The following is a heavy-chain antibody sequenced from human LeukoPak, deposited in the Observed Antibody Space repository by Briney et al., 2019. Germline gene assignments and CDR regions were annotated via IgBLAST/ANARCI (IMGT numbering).Heavy chain of an antibody. CDR3: AKQYSGSYPFDY. CDR2: IKQDGSEK. Sequence: GGSLRLSCAASGFTFSSYWMSWVRQAPGKGLEWVANIKQDGSEKYYVDSVKGRFTISRDNSKNTLYLQMNSLRAEDTAVYYCAKQYSGSYPFDYWGQGTLVIVSS. V-gene: IGHV3-7*03. CDR1: GFTFSSYW. J-gene: IGHJ4*02. D-gene: IGHD1-26*01.